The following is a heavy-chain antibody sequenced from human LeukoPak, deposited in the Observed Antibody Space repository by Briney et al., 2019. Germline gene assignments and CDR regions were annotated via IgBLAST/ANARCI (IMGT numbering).Heavy chain of an antibody. V-gene: IGHV4-59*01. CDR3: AKSWRPRRWPDSFDP. D-gene: IGHD5-24*01. Sequence: SETLSLTCSVSGGSISSYYWSWIRQPPGKGLEWIGYIYNSGSTNHNPSLRSRVTISVDTSKNQFSLKLSSVTAADTAVYYCAKSWRPRRWPDSFDPWGQGTLVTVSS. CDR1: GGSISSYY. J-gene: IGHJ5*02. CDR2: IYNSGST.